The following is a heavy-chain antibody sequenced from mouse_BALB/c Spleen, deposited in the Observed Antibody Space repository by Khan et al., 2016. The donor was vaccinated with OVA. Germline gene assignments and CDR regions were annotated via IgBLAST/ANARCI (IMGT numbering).Heavy chain of an antibody. CDR2: INTYTGEP. Sequence: QIQLVQSGPELKKPGETVKISCKASAYTFTNYGMNWVKQAPGKGLKWMGWINTYTGEPTYTDDFKGRFAFSLETSASTAYLQINNLKNEYMATYFCARGSSYWYFDVWGAGTTVTVSS. V-gene: IGHV9-1*02. CDR3: ARGSSYWYFDV. CDR1: AYTFTNYG. J-gene: IGHJ1*01.